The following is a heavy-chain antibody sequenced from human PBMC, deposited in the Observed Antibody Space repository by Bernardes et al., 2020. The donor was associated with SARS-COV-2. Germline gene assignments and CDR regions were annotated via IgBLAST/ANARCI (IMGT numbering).Heavy chain of an antibody. D-gene: IGHD6-13*01. V-gene: IGHV2-5*02. Sequence: SGHTLLKPTQTLTLTCTFSVFSLSPSGVGVGWIRQPPGKALEWLALIYWDDDKRYSPSLKSRLTITKDTSKNQVVLTMTNMDPVDTATYYCAHRRSAAFYYYGMDVWGQGTTVTVSS. CDR3: AHRRSAAFYYYGMDV. J-gene: IGHJ6*02. CDR1: VFSLSPSGVG. CDR2: IYWDDDK.